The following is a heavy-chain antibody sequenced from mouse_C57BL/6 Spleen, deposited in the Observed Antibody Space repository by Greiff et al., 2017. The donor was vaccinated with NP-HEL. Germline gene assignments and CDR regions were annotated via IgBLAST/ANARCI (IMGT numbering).Heavy chain of an antibody. V-gene: IGHV1-62-2*01. CDR2: FYPGSGRI. J-gene: IGHJ2*01. CDR3: ARHEDGAVVAAYYFDY. CDR1: GYTFTEYT. D-gene: IGHD1-1*01. Sequence: QVQLKESGAELVKPGASVTLSCKASGYTFTEYTIHWVKQRSGPGLEWIWWFYPGSGRIKYNEKFKDKATLHADNSSSTVDMELSRLTSEDSAVYFCARHEDGAVVAAYYFDYWGQGTTLTVSS.